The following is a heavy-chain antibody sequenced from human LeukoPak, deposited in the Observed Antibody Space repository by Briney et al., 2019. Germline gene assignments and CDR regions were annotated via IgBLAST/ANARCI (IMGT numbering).Heavy chain of an antibody. CDR3: ARAGGWSRSTIDY. CDR2: IYSDGNT. Sequence: GSLRLSCAASGFSVSNNYMSWVRQAPGKGLEWVSVIYSDGNTYYADSVKGRFTISRDNSKNTVYFQMNSLRDEDTAVYYCARAGGWSRSTIDYWGQGTVVTVSS. V-gene: IGHV3-53*01. J-gene: IGHJ4*02. CDR1: GFSVSNNY. D-gene: IGHD6-19*01.